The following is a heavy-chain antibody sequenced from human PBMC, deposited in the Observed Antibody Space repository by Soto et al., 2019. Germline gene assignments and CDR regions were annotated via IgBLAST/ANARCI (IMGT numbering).Heavy chain of an antibody. D-gene: IGHD4-17*01. CDR2: FDPEDGET. CDR3: ATVKDYGDHAWFDP. J-gene: IGHJ5*02. CDR1: GYTLTELS. Sequence: GASVKVSCKVSGYTLTELSMHWVRQAPGKGLEWMGGFDPEDGETIYAQKFQGRVTMTEDTSTDTAYMELSSLRSEDTAVYYCATVKDYGDHAWFDPWGQGTLVTVSS. V-gene: IGHV1-24*01.